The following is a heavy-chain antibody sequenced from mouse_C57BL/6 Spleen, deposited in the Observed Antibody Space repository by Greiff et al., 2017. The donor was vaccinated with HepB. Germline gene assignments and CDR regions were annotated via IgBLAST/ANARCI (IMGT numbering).Heavy chain of an antibody. CDR3: ARDYYGSSLYFDY. D-gene: IGHD1-1*01. CDR1: GYSFTGYF. V-gene: IGHV1-20*01. Sequence: EVQLQQSGPELVKPGDSVKISCKASGYSFTGYFMNWVMQSHGKSLEWIGRINPYNGDTFYNQKFKGKATLTVDKSSSTAHMELRSLTSEDSAVYYCARDYYGSSLYFDYWGQGTTLTVSS. J-gene: IGHJ2*01. CDR2: INPYNGDT.